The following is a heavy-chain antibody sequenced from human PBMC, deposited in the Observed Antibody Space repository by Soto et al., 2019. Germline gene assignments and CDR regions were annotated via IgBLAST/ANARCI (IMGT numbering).Heavy chain of an antibody. CDR3: TRDAYYYDSSGYYYVPYDAFDI. CDR2: IRSKAYGGTT. Sequence: GGSLRLSCTASGFTFGDYAMSWVRQAPGKGLEWVGFIRSKAYGGTTEHAASVKGRFTISRDDSKSIAYLQMNSLKTEDTAVYYCTRDAYYYDSSGYYYVPYDAFDIWGQGTMVTVSS. D-gene: IGHD3-22*01. J-gene: IGHJ3*02. V-gene: IGHV3-49*04. CDR1: GFTFGDYA.